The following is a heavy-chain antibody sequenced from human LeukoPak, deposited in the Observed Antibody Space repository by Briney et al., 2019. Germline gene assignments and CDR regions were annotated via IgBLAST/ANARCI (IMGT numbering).Heavy chain of an antibody. CDR3: ARDMASHGAFDI. CDR1: GFTFTSYA. D-gene: IGHD3-10*01. V-gene: IGHV3-69-1*01. CDR2: ISRSGDT. J-gene: IGHJ3*02. Sequence: GGSLRLSCAASGFTFTSYAMTWVRQAPGKGPEWVSVISRSGDTWYADSVKGRFTISRDNAKNSLYLQMNSLRAEDTAVYYCARDMASHGAFDIWGQGTMVTVSS.